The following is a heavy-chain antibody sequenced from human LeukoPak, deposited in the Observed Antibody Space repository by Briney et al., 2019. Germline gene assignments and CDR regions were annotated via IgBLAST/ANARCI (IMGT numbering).Heavy chain of an antibody. Sequence: SETLCLTCTVSGGSISSYYWSWIRQPAGKGLAWIGRIYTSGSTNYNPSPKSRVTMSVDKSKNQFSLKLSSVTAADTAVYYCARVGTAAAGRDAFDIWGQGTMVTVSS. CDR2: IYTSGST. CDR3: ARVGTAAAGRDAFDI. D-gene: IGHD6-13*01. J-gene: IGHJ3*02. CDR1: GGSISSYY. V-gene: IGHV4-4*07.